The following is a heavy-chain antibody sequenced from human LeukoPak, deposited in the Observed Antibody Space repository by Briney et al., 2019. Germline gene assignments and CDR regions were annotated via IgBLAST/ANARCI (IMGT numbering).Heavy chain of an antibody. D-gene: IGHD6-13*01. Sequence: SETLSLTCTVSGGSVSSGSCYWSWIRQPPGKGLEWIGYIYYSGSTNYNPSLKSRVTISVDTSRNQFSLKLSSVTAADTAVYYCARDCLWHSSSWYGLGFDPWGQGTLVTVSP. CDR2: IYYSGST. CDR1: GGSVSSGSCY. V-gene: IGHV4-61*01. J-gene: IGHJ5*02. CDR3: ARDCLWHSSSWYGLGFDP.